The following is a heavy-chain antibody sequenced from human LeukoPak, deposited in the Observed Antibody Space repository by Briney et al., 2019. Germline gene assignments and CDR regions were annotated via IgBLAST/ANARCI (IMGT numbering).Heavy chain of an antibody. J-gene: IGHJ4*02. CDR3: AKDFGRNAYDRPFDY. CDR2: ISWNSGSI. CDR1: GFIFDDYA. Sequence: GRSLRLSCAASGFIFDDYAMHWVRQAPGKGLEWVSGISWNSGSIAYADSVKGRFTISRDNAKNSLYLQMNSLRAEDTALYYCAKDFGRNAYDRPFDYWGQGTLVTVSS. V-gene: IGHV3-9*01. D-gene: IGHD5-12*01.